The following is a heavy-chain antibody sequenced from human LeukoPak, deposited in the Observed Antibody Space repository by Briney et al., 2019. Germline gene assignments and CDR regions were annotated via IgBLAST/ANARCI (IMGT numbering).Heavy chain of an antibody. CDR2: IYYSGST. CDR3: VRGARYGDYYYYGMDV. Sequence: SETLSLTCTVSGGSISSYYWSWIRQPPGKGLEWIGYIYYSGSTNYNPSLKSRVTISVDRSKNQFSLKLSSVTAADTAVYYCVRGARYGDYYYYGMDVWGQGTTVTVSS. CDR1: GGSISSYY. D-gene: IGHD4-17*01. V-gene: IGHV4-59*12. J-gene: IGHJ6*02.